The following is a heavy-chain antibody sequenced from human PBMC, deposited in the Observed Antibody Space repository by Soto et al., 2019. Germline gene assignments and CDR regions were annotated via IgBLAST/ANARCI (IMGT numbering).Heavy chain of an antibody. J-gene: IGHJ5*02. CDR1: GFALSTSGLG. CDR2: IYWNDNK. V-gene: IGHV2-5*01. Sequence: SGPTLVNPTHTLTLTCTFSGFALSTSGLGVGWIRQPPGKALEWLALIYWNDNKRYSPSRKTKLTITKDTSKNQVVLTMTNMDPVDTAPYFCAHSHDFSNYDWFDPWSQGTLVSVSS. CDR3: AHSHDFSNYDWFDP. D-gene: IGHD4-4*01.